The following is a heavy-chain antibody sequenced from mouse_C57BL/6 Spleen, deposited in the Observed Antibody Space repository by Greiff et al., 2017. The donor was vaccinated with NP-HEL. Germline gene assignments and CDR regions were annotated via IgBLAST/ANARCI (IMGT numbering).Heavy chain of an antibody. D-gene: IGHD2-5*01. J-gene: IGHJ2*01. CDR3: ARSAYYSNYFDY. Sequence: QVQLQQPGAELVKPGASVKMSCKASGYTFTSYWITWVKQRPGQGLEWIGDIYPGSGSTYYNEKFKGKATLTVDTSSSTAYMQLRSLPAEDSAVYYSARSAYYSNYFDYWGQGTTLTVSS. CDR2: IYPGSGST. CDR1: GYTFTSYW. V-gene: IGHV1-55*01.